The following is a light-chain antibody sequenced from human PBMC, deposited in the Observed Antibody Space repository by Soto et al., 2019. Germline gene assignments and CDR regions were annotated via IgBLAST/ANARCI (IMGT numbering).Light chain of an antibody. Sequence: DIPMARSPSSLPAPLWDRVTNPVPASQSISSYLNWYQQKQGKPPKLLIYAASSLQSGVPSRFSGSGSGTDFTLTISSLQPEDFETYYCQQSYSNPWTFGQGTKVDIK. J-gene: IGKJ1*01. CDR2: AAS. CDR3: QQSYSNPWT. V-gene: IGKV1-39*01. CDR1: QSISSY.